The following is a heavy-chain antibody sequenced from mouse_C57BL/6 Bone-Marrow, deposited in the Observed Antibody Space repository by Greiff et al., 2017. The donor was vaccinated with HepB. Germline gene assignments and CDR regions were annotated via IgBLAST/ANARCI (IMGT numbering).Heavy chain of an antibody. CDR1: GYTFTSYW. D-gene: IGHD1-1*01. J-gene: IGHJ3*01. Sequence: QVQLQQPGAELVKPGASVKLSCQASGYTFTSYWMHWVKQRPGQGLEWIGMIHPNSGSTNYNEKFKSKATLTVDKSSSTAYMQLSSLTSEDSAVYYCARRRHYYGSSSWFAYWGQGTLVTVSA. V-gene: IGHV1-64*01. CDR2: IHPNSGST. CDR3: ARRRHYYGSSSWFAY.